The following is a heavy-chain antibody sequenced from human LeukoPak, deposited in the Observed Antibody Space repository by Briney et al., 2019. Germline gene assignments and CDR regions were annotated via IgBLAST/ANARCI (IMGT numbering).Heavy chain of an antibody. Sequence: SVKVSCKASGGTFSSYTISWVRQAPGQGLEWMGGIIPIFGTANYAQKFQGRVTITTDESTSTAYMELSSLRSEDTAVYYCAREPGYCSSTSCRGFDYWGQGTLVTVSS. CDR2: IIPIFGTA. V-gene: IGHV1-69*05. CDR1: GGTFSSYT. D-gene: IGHD2-2*03. CDR3: AREPGYCSSTSCRGFDY. J-gene: IGHJ4*02.